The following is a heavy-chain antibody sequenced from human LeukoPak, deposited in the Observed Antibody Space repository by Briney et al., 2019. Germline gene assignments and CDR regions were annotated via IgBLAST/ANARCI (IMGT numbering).Heavy chain of an antibody. CDR3: ATAKFGGNSYFDY. D-gene: IGHD4-23*01. J-gene: IGHJ4*02. CDR1: GYTFTSYY. V-gene: IGHV1-46*01. CDR2: INPSGGST. Sequence: GASVKVSCKASGYTFTSYYMHWVCQAPGQGLEWMGIINPSGGSTNYAQKFQGRVTMTRDTSTSTVYMELSSLRSEDTAVYYCATAKFGGNSYFDYWGQGTLVTVSS.